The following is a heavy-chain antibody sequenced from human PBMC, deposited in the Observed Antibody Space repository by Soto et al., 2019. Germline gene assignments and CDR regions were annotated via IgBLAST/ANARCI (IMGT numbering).Heavy chain of an antibody. CDR1: GFSLSTTEVG. Sequence: QITLKESGPPLVKPTQTLTLTCTFSGFSLSTTEVGVGWIRQPPGKALEWLALLYWNDDNRYSPSLRSRLTLTQDTSKNPVVLTMTNMDPVDTATYYCAHGSGWLFDYWGQGTLVTVSS. CDR3: AHGSGWLFDY. D-gene: IGHD6-19*01. J-gene: IGHJ4*02. CDR2: LYWNDDN. V-gene: IGHV2-5*01.